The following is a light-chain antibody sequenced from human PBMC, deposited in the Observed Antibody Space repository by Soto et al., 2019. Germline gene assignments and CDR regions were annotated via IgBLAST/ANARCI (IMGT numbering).Light chain of an antibody. CDR2: SAS. V-gene: IGKV1-39*01. Sequence: DIQMTQSPSSLSASVGDRVTITCRASQSISSYLNWYQQKPGKAPNLLIYSASKLHSGVPSRFSGSGSGTDFTLIISSLQPEDFANYYCQQSYSNPLTFGGGTRVDI. CDR3: QQSYSNPLT. J-gene: IGKJ4*01. CDR1: QSISSY.